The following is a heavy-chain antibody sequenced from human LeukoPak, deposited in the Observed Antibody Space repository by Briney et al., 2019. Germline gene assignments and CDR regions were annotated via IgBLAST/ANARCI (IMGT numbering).Heavy chain of an antibody. D-gene: IGHD3-3*01. J-gene: IGHJ4*02. Sequence: PSETLSLTCTVSGGSISSYYWSWIRQPPGKGLEWIGYIYYSGSTNYNPSLKSRVTISVDTSKNQFPLKLSSVTAADTAVYYCARVRYDFWIGYFYFDYWGQGTLVTVSS. CDR1: GGSISSYY. V-gene: IGHV4-59*01. CDR3: ARVRYDFWIGYFYFDY. CDR2: IYYSGST.